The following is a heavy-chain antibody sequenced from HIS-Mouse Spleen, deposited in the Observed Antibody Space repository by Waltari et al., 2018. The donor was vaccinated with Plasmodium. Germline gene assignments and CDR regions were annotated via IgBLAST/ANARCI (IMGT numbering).Heavy chain of an antibody. CDR2: ISSSSSTI. D-gene: IGHD2-8*01. CDR3: ASGVLRNDAFDI. J-gene: IGHJ3*02. CDR1: GFTFSSYS. Sequence: EVQLVESGGGLVQPGGSLRLSCAASGFTFSSYSMNWVRQAPGKGLEGVSYISSSSSTIYYADSVKGRFTISRDNAKNSLYLQMNSLRAEDTAVYYCASGVLRNDAFDIWGQGTMVTVSS. V-gene: IGHV3-48*01.